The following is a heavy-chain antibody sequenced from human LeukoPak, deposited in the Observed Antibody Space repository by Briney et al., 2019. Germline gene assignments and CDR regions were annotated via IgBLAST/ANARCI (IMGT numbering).Heavy chain of an antibody. Sequence: PSETLSLTCAVYGGSFSGYYWSWIRQPPGKGLEWIGEINHSGSTNYNPSLKSRVTISVDTSKNQFSLKLSSVTAADTAVYYCARLPPAYYYDSSGYFDYWGQGTLVTVSS. D-gene: IGHD3-22*01. J-gene: IGHJ4*02. V-gene: IGHV4-34*01. CDR2: INHSGST. CDR3: ARLPPAYYYDSSGYFDY. CDR1: GGSFSGYY.